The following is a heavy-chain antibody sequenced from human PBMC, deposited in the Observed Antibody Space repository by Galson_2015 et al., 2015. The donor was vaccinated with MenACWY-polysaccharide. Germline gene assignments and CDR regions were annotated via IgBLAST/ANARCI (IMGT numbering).Heavy chain of an antibody. J-gene: IGHJ4*02. D-gene: IGHD2-8*02. V-gene: IGHV3-74*01. CDR3: VRDELECTGGKLDY. CDR1: GFTFNSYW. CDR2: INSDGKST. Sequence: SLRLSCAASGFTFNSYWMHWVRQAPGKGLVWVSRINSDGKSTTYADPVKGRFTISRDNAKNTLYLQMNSLGAEDTAVYYCVRDELECTGGKLDYWGQGTLVTVSS.